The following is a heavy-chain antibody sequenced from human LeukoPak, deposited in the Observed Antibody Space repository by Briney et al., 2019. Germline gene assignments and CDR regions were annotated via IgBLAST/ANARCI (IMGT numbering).Heavy chain of an antibody. J-gene: IGHJ5*02. Sequence: GASVKVSCKASGYAFTGYYMHWVRQAPGQGLEWMGWINPNSGGTNYAQKFQGRVTMTRDTSISTAYMEQSRLRSDDTAVYYCARADSIVWFGELSFDPWGQGTLVAVSS. V-gene: IGHV1-2*02. CDR2: INPNSGGT. D-gene: IGHD3-10*01. CDR1: GYAFTGYY. CDR3: ARADSIVWFGELSFDP.